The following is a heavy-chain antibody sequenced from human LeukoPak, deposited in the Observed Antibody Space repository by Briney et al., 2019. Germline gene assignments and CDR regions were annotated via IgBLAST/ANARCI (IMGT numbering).Heavy chain of an antibody. CDR2: IYHSGST. D-gene: IGHD5-12*01. Sequence: SETLSLTCAVSGGSISSGGYSWSWIRQPPGKGLEWIGYIYHSGSTYYNPSLKSRVTISVDTSKNQFSLKLSSVTAADTAVYYCARDVDGYPDYWGQGTLVTVSS. CDR3: ARDVDGYPDY. CDR1: GGSISSGGYS. J-gene: IGHJ4*02. V-gene: IGHV4-30-2*01.